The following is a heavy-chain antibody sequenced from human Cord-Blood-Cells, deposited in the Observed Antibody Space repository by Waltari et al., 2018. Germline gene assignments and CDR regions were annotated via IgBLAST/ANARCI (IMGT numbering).Heavy chain of an antibody. D-gene: IGHD2-2*01. CDR1: GGSISSSSYY. J-gene: IGHJ3*02. CDR2: IYYSGRT. CDR3: ARVYCSSTSCYAFDI. Sequence: QLQLQESGPGLVKPSETLSLTCTVSGGSISSSSYYWGWIRQPPGKGLEWIGSIYYSGRTYYNPSLKSRVTISVDTSKNQFSLKLSSVTAADTAVYYCARVYCSSTSCYAFDIWGQGTMVTVSS. V-gene: IGHV4-39*01.